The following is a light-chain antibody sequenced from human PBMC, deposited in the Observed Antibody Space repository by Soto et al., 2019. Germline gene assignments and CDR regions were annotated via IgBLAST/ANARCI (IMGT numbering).Light chain of an antibody. CDR2: EVV. V-gene: IGLV2-8*01. CDR3: KSYAGSNTYV. Sequence: QSALTQPPSASGSPGQSVTIFCTGTKNDVGFYDFVSWYQHHPGKAPRLIIYEVVQRPSGVPDRFSGSKSGNTASLTVSGLQAADEADYFCKSYAGSNTYVFGSGTKV. J-gene: IGLJ1*01. CDR1: KNDVGFYDF.